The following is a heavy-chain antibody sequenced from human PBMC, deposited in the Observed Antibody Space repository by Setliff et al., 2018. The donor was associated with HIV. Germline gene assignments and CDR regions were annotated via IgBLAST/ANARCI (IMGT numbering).Heavy chain of an antibody. D-gene: IGHD6-19*01. V-gene: IGHV4-39*07. Sequence: PSETLSLTCTVSGGSISSSTYYWGWIRQPPGKGLEWIGEINHSGSTNYNPSLKSRVTISVDTSKNQFSLKLSSVTAADTAVYYCARVGTGIAVAALDYWGQGTLVTVSS. J-gene: IGHJ4*02. CDR1: GGSISSSTYY. CDR2: INHSGST. CDR3: ARVGTGIAVAALDY.